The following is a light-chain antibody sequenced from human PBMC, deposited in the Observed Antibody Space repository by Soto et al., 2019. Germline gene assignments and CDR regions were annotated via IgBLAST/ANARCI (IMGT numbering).Light chain of an antibody. CDR3: QQYFSFPWT. J-gene: IGKJ1*01. CDR1: QSVLYSSNNKNY. Sequence: DIVMTQSPDSLAVSLGERATINCKSSQSVLYSSNNKNYLAWYQQRPGQPPNLLIYWASTRESGVPDRFSGSGSETDFTLTISSLQAEDVAIYYCQQYFSFPWTFGQGTKVEI. CDR2: WAS. V-gene: IGKV4-1*01.